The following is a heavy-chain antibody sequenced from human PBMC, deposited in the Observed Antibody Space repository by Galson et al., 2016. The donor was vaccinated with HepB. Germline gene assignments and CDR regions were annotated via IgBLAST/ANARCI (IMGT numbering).Heavy chain of an antibody. V-gene: IGHV1-3*01. CDR2: INADNGYT. CDR1: GYIFSSYG. J-gene: IGHJ4*02. CDR3: ARDTFPISMFGGIIGHFDS. Sequence: SVKVSCKASGYIFSSYGMNWVRQAPGQRLEWMGWINADNGYTQYSDYFQGRVTITRDASASIAYMELRSLRSEDTAVYFCARDTFPISMFGGIIGHFDSWGQGTLVTVSS. D-gene: IGHD3-16*02.